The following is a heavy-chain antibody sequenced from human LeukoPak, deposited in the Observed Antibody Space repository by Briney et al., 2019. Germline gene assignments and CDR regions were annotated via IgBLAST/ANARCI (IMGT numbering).Heavy chain of an antibody. CDR3: VRPDRIFGVPAAFDA. CDR2: TIPKYSAS. V-gene: IGHV1-69*13. J-gene: IGHJ3*01. D-gene: IGHD3-3*02. CDR1: GGSFSDWP. Sequence: ASVKVSCKASGGSFSDWPINWVRQAPGQGLEWLGGTIPKYSASSYAQAFQGRVTITPDESTNTVYMEMSGLRPDDTAVYYCVRPDRIFGVPAAFDAWGQGTLVAVSS.